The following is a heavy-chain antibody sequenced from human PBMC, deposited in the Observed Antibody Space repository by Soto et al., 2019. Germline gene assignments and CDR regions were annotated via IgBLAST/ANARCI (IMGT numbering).Heavy chain of an antibody. CDR3: ATVATGGDFGSGYYYYYYGMDV. J-gene: IGHJ6*02. D-gene: IGHD3-3*01. CDR1: GYTFTSYG. V-gene: IGHV1-18*04. Sequence: ASVKVSCKASGYTFTSYGISWVRQAPGQGLEWMGWISAYNGNTNYAQKLQGRVTMTTDTSTSTAYMELRSLRSDDTAVYYRATVATGGDFGSGYYYYYYGMDVWGQGSTVSVCS. CDR2: ISAYNGNT.